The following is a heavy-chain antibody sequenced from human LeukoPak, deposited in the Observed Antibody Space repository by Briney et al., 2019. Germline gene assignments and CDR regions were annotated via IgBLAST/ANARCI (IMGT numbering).Heavy chain of an antibody. CDR3: ARPPNHYYDSSGFQTSDY. J-gene: IGHJ4*02. V-gene: IGHV5-51*01. Sequence: GESLKISCKGSGYSFTSYWIGWVRQMPGKGLEWMGIIYPGDSDTRFSPSFQGQATISADKSISTAYLQWSSLKASDTAMYYCARPPNHYYDSSGFQTSDYWGQGTLVTVSS. D-gene: IGHD3-22*01. CDR2: IYPGDSDT. CDR1: GYSFTSYW.